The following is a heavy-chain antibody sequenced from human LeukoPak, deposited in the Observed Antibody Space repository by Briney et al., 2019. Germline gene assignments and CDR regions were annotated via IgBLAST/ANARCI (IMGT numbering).Heavy chain of an antibody. Sequence: GRSLRLSRAASGFTFSSYGMHWVRQAPGKGLEWVAVIWYDGSNKYYADSVKGRFTISRDNSKNTLYLQMNSLRAEDTAVYYCAKAKRPYYYDSSGPPSPWGQGTLVTVSS. D-gene: IGHD3-22*01. CDR3: AKAKRPYYYDSSGPPSP. J-gene: IGHJ5*02. CDR1: GFTFSSYG. CDR2: IWYDGSNK. V-gene: IGHV3-33*06.